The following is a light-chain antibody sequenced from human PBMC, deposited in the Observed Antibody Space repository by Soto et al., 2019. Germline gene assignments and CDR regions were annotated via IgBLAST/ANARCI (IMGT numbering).Light chain of an antibody. CDR2: TND. J-gene: IGLJ1*01. CDR3: VAWDDSLSGHV. V-gene: IGLV1-44*01. Sequence: QSVLTQPPSASGTPGQRVTISCSGSTSNIGRGTLSWYLHLQGRAPNLLISTNDQRPSGVPDRFSGSKSVPSASLAISGLQSEDEADYYCVAWDDSLSGHVFGTGTKLTVL. CDR1: TSNIGRGT.